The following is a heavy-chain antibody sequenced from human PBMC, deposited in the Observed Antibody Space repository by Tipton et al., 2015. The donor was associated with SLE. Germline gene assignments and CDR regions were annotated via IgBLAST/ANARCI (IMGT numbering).Heavy chain of an antibody. CDR1: GGSISNYY. Sequence: TLSLTCTVSGGSISNYYWSWIRQSPGKGLEWIGSIYYSGSTYYNPSLKSRVTISVDTSENQFSLKLSSVTAADTAVYYCARHCQIYSFVYWGQGSLVTVSS. CDR2: IYYSGST. J-gene: IGHJ4*02. D-gene: IGHD2-21*01. V-gene: IGHV4-59*07. CDR3: ARHCQIYSFVY.